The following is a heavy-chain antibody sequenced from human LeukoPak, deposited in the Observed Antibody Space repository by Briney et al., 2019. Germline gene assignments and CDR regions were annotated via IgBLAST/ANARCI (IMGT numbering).Heavy chain of an antibody. J-gene: IGHJ4*02. CDR2: IYPGDSDT. CDR1: GYSFTSYW. Sequence: GESLKISCKGSGYSFTSYWIGWVRQMPGKGLEWMGIIYPGDSDTRYSPSFQGQVTISADKSISTAYLQWSSLKASDTAMYYCARLSLLTSRPTVTHQASWGLVYWGQGTLVTVSS. D-gene: IGHD4-11*01. CDR3: ARLSLLTSRPTVTHQASWGLVY. V-gene: IGHV5-51*01.